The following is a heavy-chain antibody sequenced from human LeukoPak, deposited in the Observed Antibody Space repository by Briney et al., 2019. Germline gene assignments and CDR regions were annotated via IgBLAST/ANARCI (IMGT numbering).Heavy chain of an antibody. Sequence: GGSLRLSRVGSGFTFRSHAMSGVRQAPEKGLEFVSGIYENGGTTYYADSVKGRFSISRDNSKNTLYLQMDSLRGEDTAVYYCAKDFRIGYSAHFDYWGQGALVTVSS. D-gene: IGHD2-21*01. CDR2: IYENGGTT. CDR1: GFTFRSHA. J-gene: IGHJ4*02. V-gene: IGHV3-23*01. CDR3: AKDFRIGYSAHFDY.